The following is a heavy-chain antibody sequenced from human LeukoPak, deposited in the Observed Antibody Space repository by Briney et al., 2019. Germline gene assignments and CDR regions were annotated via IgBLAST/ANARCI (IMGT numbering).Heavy chain of an antibody. Sequence: PSETLSLTCTASGGSISSSSYYWGWIRQPPGKGLEWIGSIYYSGSTYYNPSLKSRVTISVDTSKNQFSLKLSSVTAADTAVYYCARRSYSSGWFEWFDPWGQGTLVTVSS. D-gene: IGHD6-19*01. CDR1: GGSISSSSYY. CDR3: ARRSYSSGWFEWFDP. CDR2: IYYSGST. V-gene: IGHV4-39*01. J-gene: IGHJ5*02.